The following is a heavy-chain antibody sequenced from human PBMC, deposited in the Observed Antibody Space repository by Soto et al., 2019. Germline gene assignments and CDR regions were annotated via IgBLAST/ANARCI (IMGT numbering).Heavy chain of an antibody. CDR3: ARGGGGATTEFDY. CDR1: GFTFSSYW. Sequence: EVQLVESGGGLVQPGGSLRLSCAASGFTFSSYWMHWVRQAPGKGLVWVSRINSDGSSTSYADSVKGRFTISRDNAKNTLYLQMNSRRAEDTAVYYCARGGGGATTEFDYWGQGTLVTVSS. J-gene: IGHJ4*02. V-gene: IGHV3-74*01. D-gene: IGHD5-12*01. CDR2: INSDGSST.